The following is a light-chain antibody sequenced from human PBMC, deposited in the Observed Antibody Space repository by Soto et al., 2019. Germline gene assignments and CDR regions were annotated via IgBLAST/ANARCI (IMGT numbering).Light chain of an antibody. V-gene: IGKV3-15*01. Sequence: EIVMTQSPATLSVSPGERATLSCRASQSLSSSLAWYQQKPGQAPRLLIYDASTRAIDIPARFSGSGSGTEFTLTISSLQSEDSAVYYCLQYFRWRTFGQGTKVEIK. J-gene: IGKJ1*01. CDR1: QSLSSS. CDR2: DAS. CDR3: LQYFRWRT.